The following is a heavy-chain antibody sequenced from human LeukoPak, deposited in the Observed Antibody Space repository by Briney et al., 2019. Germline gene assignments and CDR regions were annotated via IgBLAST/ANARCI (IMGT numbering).Heavy chain of an antibody. CDR3: ASGGTDYGGPPY. J-gene: IGHJ4*02. V-gene: IGHV3-21*01. CDR1: GFTFSSYS. CDR2: ISSSSSYI. Sequence: TGGSLRLSCAASGFTFSSYSMNWVRQAPGKGLEWVSSISSSSSYIYYADSVKGRFTISRDNAKNSLYLQMNSLRAEDTAVYYCASGGTDYGGPPYWGQGTLVTVSS. D-gene: IGHD4-23*01.